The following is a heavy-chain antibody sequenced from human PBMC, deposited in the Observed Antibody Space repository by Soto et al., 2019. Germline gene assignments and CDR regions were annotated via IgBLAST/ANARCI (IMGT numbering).Heavy chain of an antibody. CDR3: ANQLGQHDAFDI. V-gene: IGHV3-23*01. CDR2: ISGGGGST. D-gene: IGHD1-1*01. Sequence: GGSLRLSCAASGLTFGDYAMQWVRTAPGKGLEWVSAISGGGGSTYYADSVKGRFTISRDNSKNTLYLQMNSLRAEDTAVYYCANQLGQHDAFDIWGQGTMVTVSS. CDR1: GLTFGDYA. J-gene: IGHJ3*02.